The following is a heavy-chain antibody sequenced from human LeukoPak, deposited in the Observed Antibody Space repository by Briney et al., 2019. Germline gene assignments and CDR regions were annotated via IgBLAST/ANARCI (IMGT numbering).Heavy chain of an antibody. CDR1: GGTFSSYT. D-gene: IGHD3-3*01. Sequence: SVKVSCKASGGTFSSYTISWVRQAPGQGLEWMGRIIPILGIANYAQKFQGRVTITADKSTSTAYIELSSLRSEDTAVYYCARSLRDFWSGYHDYWGQGTLVTVSS. V-gene: IGHV1-69*02. CDR2: IIPILGIA. CDR3: ARSLRDFWSGYHDY. J-gene: IGHJ4*02.